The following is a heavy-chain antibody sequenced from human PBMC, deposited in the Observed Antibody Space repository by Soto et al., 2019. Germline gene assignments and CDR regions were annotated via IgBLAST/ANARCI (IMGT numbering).Heavy chain of an antibody. CDR3: AKESRGYSFHFDY. D-gene: IGHD5-18*01. J-gene: IGHJ4*02. Sequence: GGSLRLSCAASGFTFSSYGMHWVRQAPGKGLEWVAVISYDGSNKYYADSVKGRFTISRDNSKNTLYLQMNSLRAEDTAVYYCAKESRGYSFHFDYWGQGTLVTVSS. V-gene: IGHV3-30*18. CDR2: ISYDGSNK. CDR1: GFTFSSYG.